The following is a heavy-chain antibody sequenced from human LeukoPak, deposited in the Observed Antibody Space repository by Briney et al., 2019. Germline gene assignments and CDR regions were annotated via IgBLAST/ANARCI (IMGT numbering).Heavy chain of an antibody. J-gene: IGHJ4*02. CDR2: IYYSGST. V-gene: IGHV4-39*07. D-gene: IGHD2-21*02. Sequence: IGSIYYSGSTYYNPSLKSRVTISVDTSKNQFSLKLSSVTAADTAVYYCARDLGGDWYYFDYWGQGTLVTVSS. CDR3: ARDLGGDWYYFDY.